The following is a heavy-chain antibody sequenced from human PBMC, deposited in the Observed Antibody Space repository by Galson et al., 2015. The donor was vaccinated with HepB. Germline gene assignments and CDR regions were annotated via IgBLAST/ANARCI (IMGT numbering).Heavy chain of an antibody. D-gene: IGHD3-22*01. J-gene: IGHJ5*02. V-gene: IGHV1-69*04. Sequence: SVKVSCKASGGSFSSYGISWVRQAPGQGLEWMGRVIPILDIANYAQKFQGRVTISADKSTSTAYMELSSLRSEDTAVYYCAREEYYYDSSDYYNNRFDPWGQGTLVIVSS. CDR2: VIPILDIA. CDR1: GGSFSSYG. CDR3: AREEYYYDSSDYYNNRFDP.